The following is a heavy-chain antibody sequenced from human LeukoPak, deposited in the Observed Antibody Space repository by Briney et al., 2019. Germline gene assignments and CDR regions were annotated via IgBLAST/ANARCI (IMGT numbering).Heavy chain of an antibody. CDR2: IIPIFGTA. Sequence: SVKVSCKASGDTFSSYAISWVRQAPGQGLEWMGGIIPIFGTANYAQKFQGRVTITADESTSTAYMELSSLRSEDTAVYYCAKGLRNHYYDSSGYYYGFGYWGQGTLVTVSS. D-gene: IGHD3-22*01. J-gene: IGHJ4*02. CDR1: GDTFSSYA. V-gene: IGHV1-69*13. CDR3: AKGLRNHYYDSSGYYYGFGY.